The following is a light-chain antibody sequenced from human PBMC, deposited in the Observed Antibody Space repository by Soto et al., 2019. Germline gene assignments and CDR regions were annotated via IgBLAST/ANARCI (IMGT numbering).Light chain of an antibody. J-gene: IGLJ3*02. V-gene: IGLV2-14*01. CDR1: SSDFGGYNY. CDR3: SSYTSSNTRWV. Sequence: QSVLTQPASVSGSPGQSITISCTGTSSDFGGYNYVSWYQQHPGKAPKLMIYDVNNRPSGVSNRFSGSKSGNTASLTISGLQAEDEADYYCSSYTSSNTRWVFGGGTQLTVL. CDR2: DVN.